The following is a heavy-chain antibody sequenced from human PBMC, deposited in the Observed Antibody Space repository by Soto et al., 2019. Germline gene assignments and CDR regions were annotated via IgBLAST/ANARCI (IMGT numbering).Heavy chain of an antibody. CDR3: ARRPSGYSGYYRAFDM. V-gene: IGHV1-2*04. Sequence: EASVKVSCKASGYTFTDYYIHWVRQAPGQGLEWMGWINPHSGGTKYAQKFQGWVTMTRDTSTSTAYMELSRLRFNDTAVYYCARRPSGYSGYYRAFDMWGQGTMVTVAS. J-gene: IGHJ3*02. CDR2: INPHSGGT. CDR1: GYTFTDYY. D-gene: IGHD5-12*01.